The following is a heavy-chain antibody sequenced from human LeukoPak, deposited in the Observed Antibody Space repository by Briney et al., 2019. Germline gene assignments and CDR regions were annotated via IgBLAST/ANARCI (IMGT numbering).Heavy chain of an antibody. CDR2: IKQDGSEI. CDR3: ARDKVEGPTLFDY. CDR1: GFTFSTYW. J-gene: IGHJ4*02. D-gene: IGHD2-15*01. V-gene: IGHV3-7*01. Sequence: GGSLRLSCATSGFTFSTYWMSWVRQVPGKGLEWVANIKQDGSEIYYVDSVKGRFTISRDNAKNSLFLQMNNLRAEDTAIYYCARDKVEGPTLFDYWGQGTLVTVSS.